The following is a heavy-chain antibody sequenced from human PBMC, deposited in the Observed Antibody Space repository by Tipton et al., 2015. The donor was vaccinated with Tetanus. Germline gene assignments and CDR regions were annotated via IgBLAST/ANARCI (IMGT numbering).Heavy chain of an antibody. Sequence: SLRLSCAASGFTFSTYSMNWVRQAPGKGLEWVSVISGNGFSTHHVDSVKGRFTISRDSSQNTVFLQMGSLRAEDTAVYYCARNTSGYFDHWGQGTLVTVSS. CDR3: ARNTSGYFDH. CDR2: ISGNGFST. CDR1: GFTFSTYS. V-gene: IGHV3-23*01. J-gene: IGHJ4*02. D-gene: IGHD6-19*01.